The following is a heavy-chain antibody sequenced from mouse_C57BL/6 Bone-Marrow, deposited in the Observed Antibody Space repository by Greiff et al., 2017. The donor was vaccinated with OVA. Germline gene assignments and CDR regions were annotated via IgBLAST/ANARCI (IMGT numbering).Heavy chain of an antibody. J-gene: IGHJ1*03. V-gene: IGHV1-81*01. CDR1: GYTFTSYG. CDR3: ASGYLYFDV. CDR2: IYPRSGNT. Sequence: VQGVESGAELARPGASVKLSCKASGYTFTSYGISWVKQRTGQGLEWIGEIYPRSGNTYYNEKFKGKATLTADKSSSTAYMELRSLTSEDSAVYFCASGYLYFDVWGTGTTVTVSS.